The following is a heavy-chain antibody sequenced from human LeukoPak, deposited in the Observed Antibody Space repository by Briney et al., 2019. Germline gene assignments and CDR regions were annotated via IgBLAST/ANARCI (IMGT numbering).Heavy chain of an antibody. CDR3: ARVGGVQTSYCYFYMDV. D-gene: IGHD6-25*01. J-gene: IGHJ6*03. CDR2: INHSRST. CDR1: GGSFSGYY. V-gene: IGHV4-34*01. Sequence: SETLSLTCAVYGGSFSGYYWSWIRQPPGKGLEWIGEINHSRSTNYNPSLKSRVTISVDTSKNQFSLKPSSVTAADTDVYYCARVGGVQTSYCYFYMDVWGKGTRVTVSS.